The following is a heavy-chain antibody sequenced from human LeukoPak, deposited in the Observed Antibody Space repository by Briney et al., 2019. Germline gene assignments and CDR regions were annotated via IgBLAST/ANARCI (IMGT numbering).Heavy chain of an antibody. Sequence: GESLKIPCKGSGYSFTSYWIGLVRQMPGKGLEWMGIIYPGDSDTRYSPSFQGQVTISADKSISTAYLQWSSLKASDTAMYYCARQSQRWRNNWFDPWGQGTLVTVSS. CDR2: IYPGDSDT. CDR3: ARQSQRWRNNWFDP. J-gene: IGHJ5*02. V-gene: IGHV5-51*01. CDR1: GYSFTSYW. D-gene: IGHD5-24*01.